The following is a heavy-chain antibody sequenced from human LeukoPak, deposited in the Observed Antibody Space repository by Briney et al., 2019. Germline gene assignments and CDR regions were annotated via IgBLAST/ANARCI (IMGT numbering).Heavy chain of an antibody. CDR3: AKGSEYYYGSGSHDY. D-gene: IGHD3-10*01. J-gene: IGHJ4*02. Sequence: PGGSLRLSCAASGFTFSSYAMSWVRQAPGKGLEWVSAISGSGGSTYYADSVKGRFTISRDNSKNTLYLQMNSLRAEDTAVYYYAKGSEYYYGSGSHDYWGQGTLVTVSS. V-gene: IGHV3-23*01. CDR1: GFTFSSYA. CDR2: ISGSGGST.